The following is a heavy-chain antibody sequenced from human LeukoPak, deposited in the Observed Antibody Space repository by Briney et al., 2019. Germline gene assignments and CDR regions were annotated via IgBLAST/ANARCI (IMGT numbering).Heavy chain of an antibody. Sequence: GGSLRLSCTASGFTFRKYWLHWVRHAPGKGLVWVSRINPDDGSTSYADSVKGRFTISRDNSKNTLYLQMNSLRAEDTAVYYCAKGVGAKIDYWGQGTLVTVSS. V-gene: IGHV3-74*01. CDR2: INPDDGST. CDR3: AKGVGAKIDY. J-gene: IGHJ4*02. CDR1: GFTFRKYW. D-gene: IGHD1-26*01.